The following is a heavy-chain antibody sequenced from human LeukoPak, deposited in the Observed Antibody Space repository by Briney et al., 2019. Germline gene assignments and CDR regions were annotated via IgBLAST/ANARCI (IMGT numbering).Heavy chain of an antibody. V-gene: IGHV4-59*01. CDR3: ARGRFFEY. J-gene: IGHJ4*02. CDR1: GDSISSYY. CDR2: FDDSGRT. Sequence: SETLSLTCTVSGDSISSYYWNWLRQPPGKGLEWIGYFDDSGRTKYNPPLKSRVTISVDTSKKQVSLKLTSVTAAETAVYYCARGRFFEYWGQGALVTVSS.